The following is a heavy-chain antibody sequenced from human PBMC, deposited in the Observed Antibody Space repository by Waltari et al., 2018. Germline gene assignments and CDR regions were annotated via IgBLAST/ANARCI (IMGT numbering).Heavy chain of an antibody. CDR2: IYYSGST. D-gene: IGHD6-13*01. CDR1: GGSISSRSYY. J-gene: IGHJ4*02. V-gene: IGHV4-39*07. CDR3: ASFIAAAGNGFDY. Sequence: QLQLKESGPGLVKPSETLSLTCTVPGGSISSRSYYWGWIRQPPGKGLEWIGSIYYSGSTYYNPSLKSRVTISVDTSKNQFSLKLSSVTAADTAVYYCASFIAAAGNGFDYWGQGTLVTVSA.